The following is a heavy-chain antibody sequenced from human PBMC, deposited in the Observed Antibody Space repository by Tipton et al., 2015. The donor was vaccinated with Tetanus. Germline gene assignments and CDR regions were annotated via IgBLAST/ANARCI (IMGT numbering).Heavy chain of an antibody. V-gene: IGHV1-46*01. CDR1: GYTFTSYY. CDR2: INPSGGRT. D-gene: IGHD4-11*01. Sequence: QSGPEVKKPGASVKVSCKASGYTFTSYYMHWVRQAPGQGLEWMGIINPSGGRTTYAQKFQGRVTMTRDTSTSTVYVELSRLRSEDTAVYYCAREDYPGDYFDYWGQGTLVTVAS. CDR3: AREDYPGDYFDY. J-gene: IGHJ4*02.